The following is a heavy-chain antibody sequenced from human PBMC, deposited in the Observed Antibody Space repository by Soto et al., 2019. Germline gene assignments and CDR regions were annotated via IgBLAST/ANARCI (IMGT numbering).Heavy chain of an antibody. V-gene: IGHV3-30*18. CDR1: GFTFSSYG. D-gene: IGHD6-19*01. CDR3: AKGARSPRIAVAGTEFDY. Sequence: GGSLRLSCAASGFTFSSYGMHWVRQAPGKGLEWVSVITCSGGNTYYADSVKGRFTISRDNSKNTLYLQMNSLRAEDTAVYYCAKGARSPRIAVAGTEFDYWGQGTLVTVSS. J-gene: IGHJ4*02. CDR2: ITCSGGNT.